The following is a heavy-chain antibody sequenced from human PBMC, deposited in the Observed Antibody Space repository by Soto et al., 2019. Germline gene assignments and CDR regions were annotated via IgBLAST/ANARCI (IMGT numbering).Heavy chain of an antibody. CDR2: ISYDGSNK. D-gene: IGHD3-10*01. Sequence: QVQLVESGGGVVQPGRSLRLSCAASGFTFSSYGMHWVRQAPGKGLEWVAVISYDGSNKYYADSLKGRFTISRDNSQNTVYLRMYGLHGKDTVVYYCAKGVVGDGSYYYYGMEVWGQGSTATVSS. J-gene: IGHJ6*02. CDR3: AKGVVGDGSYYYYGMEV. V-gene: IGHV3-30*18. CDR1: GFTFSSYG.